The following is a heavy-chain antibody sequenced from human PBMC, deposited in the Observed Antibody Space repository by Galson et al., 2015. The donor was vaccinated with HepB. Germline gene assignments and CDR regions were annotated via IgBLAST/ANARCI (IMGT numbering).Heavy chain of an antibody. J-gene: IGHJ4*02. CDR1: GFTFSSYG. CDR3: AKSSRDGYNYRGQSLDY. D-gene: IGHD5-24*01. Sequence: SLRLSCAASGFTFSSYGMHWVRQAPGKGLEWVAVISYDGSNKYYADSVKGRFTISRDNSKNTLYLQMNSLRAEDTAVYYCAKSSRDGYNYRGQSLDYWGQGTLVTVSS. V-gene: IGHV3-30*18. CDR2: ISYDGSNK.